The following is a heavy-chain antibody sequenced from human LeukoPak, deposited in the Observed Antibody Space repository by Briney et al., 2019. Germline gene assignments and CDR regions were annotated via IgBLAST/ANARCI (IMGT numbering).Heavy chain of an antibody. Sequence: SETLSLTCTVSGGSISSYYWSWIRQPPGKGLEWIGYIYYSGSTNYNPSLKSRVTISADTSKNQFSLKLSSVTAADTAVYYRARVRMVRGVKPYYFDYWGQGTLVTVSS. D-gene: IGHD3-10*01. CDR2: IYYSGST. CDR1: GGSISSYY. V-gene: IGHV4-59*01. CDR3: ARVRMVRGVKPYYFDY. J-gene: IGHJ4*02.